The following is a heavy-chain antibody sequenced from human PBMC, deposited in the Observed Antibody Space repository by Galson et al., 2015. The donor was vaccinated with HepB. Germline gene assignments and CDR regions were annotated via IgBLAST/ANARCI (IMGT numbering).Heavy chain of an antibody. D-gene: IGHD1-26*01. CDR1: GFTFSSYA. Sequence: SLRLSCAASGFTFSSYAMTWVRQAPGKGLEWISSITSNGGRTFYTNSVKGRFTISRDNSRNTVVLQLSSLRPEDTAVYYCAKDGRMVSNKPYQLHFWGQGTLVSASS. CDR3: AKDGRMVSNKPYQLHF. CDR2: ITSNGGRT. J-gene: IGHJ4*02. V-gene: IGHV3-23*01.